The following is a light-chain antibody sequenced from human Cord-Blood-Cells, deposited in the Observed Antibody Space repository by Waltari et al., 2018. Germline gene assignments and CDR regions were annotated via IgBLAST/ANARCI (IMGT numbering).Light chain of an antibody. CDR1: QSISSY. CDR2: AAS. CDR3: QQSYSTLWT. J-gene: IGKJ1*01. V-gene: IGKV1-39*01. Sequence: DIQMTQSPSSLSASVGDRVTITCRASQSISSYLNWYQQKPGKAPKLPIYAASSLQSGVPSMFSGSGSGTDFPLTISSLQPEDFATYYCQQSYSTLWTFGQGTKVEIK.